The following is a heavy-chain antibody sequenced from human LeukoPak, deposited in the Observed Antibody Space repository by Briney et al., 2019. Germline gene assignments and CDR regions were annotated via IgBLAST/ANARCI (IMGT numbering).Heavy chain of an antibody. J-gene: IGHJ4*02. CDR1: RFMFDDYA. CDR2: IRSKAYGCTT. CDR3: MIRPPPFYDYIWESYRLDY. Sequence: PGGSLRLSCTTSRFMFDDYALTWVRQAPGKGLEWVGFIRSKAYGCTTEYAGAVKGRFTIAREEAKRRAYVEMDSGKSEDTAEYYCMIRPPPFYDYIWESYRLDYWGQGTLVTVSS. V-gene: IGHV3-49*04. D-gene: IGHD3-16*02.